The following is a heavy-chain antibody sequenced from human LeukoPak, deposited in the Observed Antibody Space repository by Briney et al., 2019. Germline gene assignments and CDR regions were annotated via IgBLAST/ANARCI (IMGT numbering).Heavy chain of an antibody. V-gene: IGHV4-39*07. J-gene: IGHJ6*02. CDR2: IYYSGST. CDR3: ARDRGDTYVGGAAYYYHYYGMDV. CDR1: GGSISSSSYY. Sequence: TSETLSLTCTVSGGSISSSSYYWGWIRQPPGKGLEWIGSIYYSGSTYYNPSLKSRVTISVDTSKNQFSLKLSSVTAADTAVYYCARDRGDTYVGGAAYYYHYYGMDVWGQGTTVTVSS. D-gene: IGHD3-16*01.